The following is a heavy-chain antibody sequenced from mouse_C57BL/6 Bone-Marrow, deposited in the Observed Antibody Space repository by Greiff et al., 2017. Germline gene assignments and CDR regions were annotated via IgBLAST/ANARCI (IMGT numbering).Heavy chain of an antibody. Sequence: VQLQQSGAELVRPGASVKLSCKASGYTFTDYYINWVKQRPGQGLEWIARIYPGSGNTYYNEKFKGKATLTAEKSSSTAYMQLSSLTSEDSAVYFCARVYDYLYAMDYWGQGTSVTVSS. CDR2: IYPGSGNT. J-gene: IGHJ4*01. V-gene: IGHV1-76*01. CDR1: GYTFTDYY. D-gene: IGHD2-4*01. CDR3: ARVYDYLYAMDY.